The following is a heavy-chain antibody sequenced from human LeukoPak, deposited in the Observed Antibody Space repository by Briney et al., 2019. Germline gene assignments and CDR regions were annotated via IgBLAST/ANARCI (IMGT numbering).Heavy chain of an antibody. CDR2: ISGPGGNT. J-gene: IGHJ4*02. Sequence: GGSLRLSCAASGFTFSSYAMSWVRQAPGRGLEWVSAISGPGGNTYYADSVKGRFTISRDNSKNTLYLQMNSLRAEDTAVYYCAKRYSSSSGSYYGGRDFDYWGQGTLVTVSS. CDR3: AKRYSSSSGSYYGGRDFDY. D-gene: IGHD3-10*01. CDR1: GFTFSSYA. V-gene: IGHV3-23*01.